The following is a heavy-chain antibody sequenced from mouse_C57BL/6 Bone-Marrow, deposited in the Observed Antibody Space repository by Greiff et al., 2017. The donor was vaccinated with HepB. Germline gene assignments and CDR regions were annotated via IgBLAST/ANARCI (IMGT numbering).Heavy chain of an antibody. J-gene: IGHJ2*01. CDR2: IDPNSGGT. CDR3: AYSNYGGTYYFDY. D-gene: IGHD2-5*01. CDR1: GYTFTSYW. V-gene: IGHV1-72*01. Sequence: VKLQQPGAELVKPGASVKLSCKASGYTFTSYWMHWVKQRPGRGLEWIGRIDPNSGGTKYNEKFKSKATLTVDKPSSTAYMQLSSLTSEDSAVYYCAYSNYGGTYYFDYWGQGTTLTVSS.